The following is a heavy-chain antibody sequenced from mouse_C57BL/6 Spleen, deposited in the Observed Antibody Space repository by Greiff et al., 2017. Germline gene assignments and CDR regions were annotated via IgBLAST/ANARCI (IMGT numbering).Heavy chain of an antibody. Sequence: EVKLVESGGGLVKPGGSLKLSCAASGFTFRSYAMSWVRQTPEKRLEWVATISDGGSYTYYPDNVKGRFSISRDNATNNLYLQMSHLKSEDTAMYYCARNWYVDVWGTGTTVTVSS. CDR1: GFTFRSYA. CDR3: ARNWYVDV. J-gene: IGHJ1*03. CDR2: ISDGGSYT. V-gene: IGHV5-4*03.